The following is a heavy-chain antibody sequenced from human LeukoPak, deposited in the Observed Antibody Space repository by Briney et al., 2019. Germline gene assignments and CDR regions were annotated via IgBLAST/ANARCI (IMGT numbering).Heavy chain of an antibody. CDR2: IRSKAYGGTT. CDR3: TRGLLPPY. J-gene: IGHJ4*02. D-gene: IGHD3-22*01. V-gene: IGHV3-49*04. CDR1: GFTFSAYY. Sequence: PGGSLRLSCAASGFTFSAYYMSWVRQAPGKGLEWVGFIRSKAYGGTTEYAASVKGRFTISRDDSKSIAYLQMNSLKTEDTAVYYCTRGLLPPYWGQGTLVTVSS.